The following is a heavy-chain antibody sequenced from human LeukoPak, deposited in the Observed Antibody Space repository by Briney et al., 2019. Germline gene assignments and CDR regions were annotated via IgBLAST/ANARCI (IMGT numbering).Heavy chain of an antibody. J-gene: IGHJ4*02. CDR3: ARKHSYFDY. Sequence: PGGSLRLSCAASGFTISSYAMHWVRQAPGKGLEWVAVISYDGSNKYYADSVKGRFTISRDNSKDTLYLQMNSLRAEDTAVYYCARKHSYFDYWGQGTLVTVSS. CDR1: GFTISSYA. V-gene: IGHV3-30*04. CDR2: ISYDGSNK.